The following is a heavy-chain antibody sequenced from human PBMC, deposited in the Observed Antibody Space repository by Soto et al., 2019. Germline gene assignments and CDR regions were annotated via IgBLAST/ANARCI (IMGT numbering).Heavy chain of an antibody. D-gene: IGHD6-6*01. J-gene: IGHJ4*02. Sequence: GVSLRLSCAASGFTFSSYAMSWVRQAPGKGLEWVSGISGSGGTTYYADSVKGRFTLSRDNSKNTLYLEMNSLRAEDTAVYYCAKAPYSSSSAPFDYWGQGTLVTVSS. CDR3: AKAPYSSSSAPFDY. CDR1: GFTFSSYA. CDR2: ISGSGGTT. V-gene: IGHV3-23*01.